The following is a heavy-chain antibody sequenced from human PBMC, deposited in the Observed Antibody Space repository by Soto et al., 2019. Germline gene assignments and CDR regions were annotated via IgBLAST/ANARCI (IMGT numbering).Heavy chain of an antibody. J-gene: IGHJ4*02. D-gene: IGHD3-16*01. V-gene: IGHV3-30-3*01. CDR2: ISYDGSNK. CDR3: ARDLQGALDY. CDR1: GFTFSSYA. Sequence: QVQLVESGGGVVQPGRSLRLSCAASGFTFSSYAMHWVGQAPGKGLEWVAVISYDGSNKYYADSVKGRFTISRDNSKNTLYLQMNSLRAEDTAVYYCARDLQGALDYWGQGTLVTVSS.